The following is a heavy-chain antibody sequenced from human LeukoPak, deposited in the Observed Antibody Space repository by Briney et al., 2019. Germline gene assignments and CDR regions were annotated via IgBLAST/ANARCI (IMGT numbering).Heavy chain of an antibody. CDR3: ARNGQPYCSGGSCYSFYYYYYYYMDV. J-gene: IGHJ6*03. CDR1: GGTFSSYA. CDR2: IIPIFGTA. Sequence: SVKVSCKASGGTFSSYAISWVRQAPGQGLEWMGGIIPIFGTANYAQKFQGRVTITADESTSTAYMELSSLRSEDTAVYYCARNGQPYCSGGSCYSFYYYYYYYMDVWGKGTTVAISS. V-gene: IGHV1-69*13. D-gene: IGHD2-15*01.